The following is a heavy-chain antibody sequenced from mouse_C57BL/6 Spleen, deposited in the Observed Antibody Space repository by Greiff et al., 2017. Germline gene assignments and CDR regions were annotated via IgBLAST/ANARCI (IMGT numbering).Heavy chain of an antibody. CDR2: IDPSDSYT. CDR3: ARGILYGSSYYFDY. CDR1: GYTFTSYW. J-gene: IGHJ2*01. V-gene: IGHV1-50*01. D-gene: IGHD1-1*01. Sequence: VQLQQPGAELVKPGASVKLSCKASGYTFTSYWMQWVKQRPGQGLEWIGEIDPSDSYTNYNQKFKGKATLTVDTSSSTAYMQLSSLTSEDSAVYYCARGILYGSSYYFDYWGQGTTLTVSS.